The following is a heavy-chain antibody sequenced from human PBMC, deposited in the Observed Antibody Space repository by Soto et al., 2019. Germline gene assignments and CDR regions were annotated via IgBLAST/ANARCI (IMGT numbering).Heavy chain of an antibody. CDR2: IGVAGDT. CDR3: VRDRYYGSGSLFEN. J-gene: IGHJ4*02. CDR1: GFVFSDHD. Sequence: GGSLRLSCAASGFVFSDHDMHWVRQVPGKGLEWVSEIGVAGDTYYPDSVKGRFTISRENARKTLYLQMTSLRVGDKATYYCVRDRYYGSGSLFENWGQGT. D-gene: IGHD3-10*01. V-gene: IGHV3-13*01.